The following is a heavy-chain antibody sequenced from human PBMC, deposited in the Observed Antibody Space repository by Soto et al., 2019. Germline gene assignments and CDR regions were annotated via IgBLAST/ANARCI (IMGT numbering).Heavy chain of an antibody. Sequence: SETLSLTCTVSGGSFSGYYWSWIRQPPGKGLEWIGEINHSGSTNYNPSLKSRVTISVDTSKNQFSLKLSSVTAADTAVYYCARVSFDHFVHWFDPWGQGTLVTVSS. V-gene: IGHV4-34*01. CDR2: INHSGST. CDR1: GGSFSGYY. CDR3: ARVSFDHFVHWFDP. D-gene: IGHD3-9*01. J-gene: IGHJ5*02.